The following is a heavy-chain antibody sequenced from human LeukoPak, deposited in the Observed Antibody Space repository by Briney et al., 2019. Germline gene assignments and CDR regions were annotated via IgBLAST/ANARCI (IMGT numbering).Heavy chain of an antibody. V-gene: IGHV4-34*01. CDR1: GGSFSGYY. CDR2: INHSGST. D-gene: IGHD3-10*01. Sequence: PSETLSLTCAVYGGSFSGYYWSWIRQPPGKGLEWIGEINHSGSTNYNPSLKSRVTISVDTSKNQFSLKLSSVTAADTAVYYCARGGRYYGSGGYYVQGYYYGMDVWGQGTTVTVSS. CDR3: ARGGRYYGSGGYYVQGYYYGMDV. J-gene: IGHJ6*02.